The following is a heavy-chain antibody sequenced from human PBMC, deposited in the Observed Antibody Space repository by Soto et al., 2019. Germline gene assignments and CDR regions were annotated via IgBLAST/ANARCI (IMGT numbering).Heavy chain of an antibody. CDR1: GYTFTGYS. CDR2: ISAYSGDT. V-gene: IGHV1-18*01. D-gene: IGHD4-17*01. CDR3: ARPSGSYGDYAWSLKY. Sequence: QVQLVQSGAEVKKPGASVKVSCKASGYTFTGYSVGWVRQAPGQGLEWMGWISAYSGDTYYTQRFQDRLTMTTDAPTSTAYMELRSLRSDDTAVYYCARPSGSYGDYAWSLKYWGQGTLVTVSS. J-gene: IGHJ4*02.